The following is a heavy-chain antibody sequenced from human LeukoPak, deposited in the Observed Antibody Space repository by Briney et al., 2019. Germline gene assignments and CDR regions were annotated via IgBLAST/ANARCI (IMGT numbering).Heavy chain of an antibody. V-gene: IGHV1-18*01. D-gene: IGHD1-1*01. CDR2: ISVNNGNT. CDR3: ARVVSGTIPYYYYYGMDV. Sequence: ASVKVSCTASGYTFTSSGISWVRQAPGQGLEWMGWISVNNGNTNYVQKFQGRVTMTTDTSTSTAYMELRSLRSDDTAVYYCARVVSGTIPYYYYYGMDVWGQGTTVTVSS. J-gene: IGHJ6*02. CDR1: GYTFTSSG.